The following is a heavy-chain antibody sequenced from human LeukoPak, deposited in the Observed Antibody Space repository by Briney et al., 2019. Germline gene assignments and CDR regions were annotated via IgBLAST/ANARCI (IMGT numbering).Heavy chain of an antibody. CDR1: SGSFSSYY. J-gene: IGHJ2*01. V-gene: IGHV4-34*01. CDR3: ARVQYYYESNGPDRYFDL. CDR2: INHSGST. D-gene: IGHD3-22*01. Sequence: SETLSLTCAVYSGSFSSYYWNWIRLPPEKGLEWIGEINHSGSTNYNPSLKSRVTISVDTSKNQFSLKLSSVTAADTAVYYCARVQYYYESNGPDRYFDLWGRGTLVTVSS.